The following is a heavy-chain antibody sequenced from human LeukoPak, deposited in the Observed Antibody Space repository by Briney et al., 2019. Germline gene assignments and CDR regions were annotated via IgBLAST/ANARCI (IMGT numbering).Heavy chain of an antibody. D-gene: IGHD1-7*01. Sequence: ASVKASCKASGYTFTDYYMHWVRQAPGQGLEWMGWINPNIGGTNYAQKFQGRVTMTRDTSISTAYMELSRLRSDDTAVYYCARDRPSITGTTLDYFDYWGQGTLLTASS. J-gene: IGHJ4*02. CDR3: ARDRPSITGTTLDYFDY. CDR2: INPNIGGT. CDR1: GYTFTDYY. V-gene: IGHV1-2*02.